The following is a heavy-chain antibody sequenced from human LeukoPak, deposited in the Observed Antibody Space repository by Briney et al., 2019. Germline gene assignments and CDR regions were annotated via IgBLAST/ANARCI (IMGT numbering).Heavy chain of an antibody. D-gene: IGHD3-10*01. CDR1: GDSIRSGGYY. CDR3: VRGGRGSGSDYWYLDL. Sequence: PSQTLSLTCTVSGDSIRSGGYYWSWICQHPGKGLEWIGYIFYSGSTYYNPSLQSRVTIVVDTSKNHFSLELNSVTAADTAVYYCVRGGRGSGSDYWYLDLWGRGTLVTVSS. V-gene: IGHV4-31*03. CDR2: IFYSGST. J-gene: IGHJ2*01.